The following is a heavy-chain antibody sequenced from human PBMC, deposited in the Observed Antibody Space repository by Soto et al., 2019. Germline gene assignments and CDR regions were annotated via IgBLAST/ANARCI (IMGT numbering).Heavy chain of an antibody. CDR1: GDSIISSNSH. CDR3: VRYDRINMKPYSPEGFHI. Sequence: PSETLSLTCTVSGDSIISSNSHWGWTRQPPGKGLEYIGSVYYGGAIFYSGNIYYNPSLKSRVTISVDTSKNQFSLRLSSVTAADTGVYYCVRYDRINMKPYSPEGFHIWGQGTMVTVS. J-gene: IGHJ3*02. V-gene: IGHV4-39*01. CDR2: VYYGGAIFYSGNI. D-gene: IGHD3-3*02.